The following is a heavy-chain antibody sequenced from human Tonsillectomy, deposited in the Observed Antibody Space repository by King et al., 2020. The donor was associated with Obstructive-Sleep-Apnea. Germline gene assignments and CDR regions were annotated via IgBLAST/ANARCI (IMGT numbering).Heavy chain of an antibody. CDR2: IYYSGST. CDR3: AGASPYSSSSGGFDY. J-gene: IGHJ4*02. V-gene: IGHV4-39*07. CDR1: GGSISSSSYY. Sequence: QLQESGPGLVKPSETLSLTCTVSGGSISSSSYYWGWIRQPPGKGLEWIGSIYYSGSTYYNPSLKGRVTISVDTSKNQFSLKLSSVTAADTAVYYCAGASPYSSSSGGFDYWGQGTLVTVSS. D-gene: IGHD6-6*01.